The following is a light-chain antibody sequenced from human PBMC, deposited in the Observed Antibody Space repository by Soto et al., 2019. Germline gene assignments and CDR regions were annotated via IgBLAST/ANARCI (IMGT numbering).Light chain of an antibody. CDR3: ATWDDRLNGWV. V-gene: IGLV1-44*01. Sequence: QSVLTQPPSASGTPGQRVTISCSGGSSNIGSNTVNWYQQLPGTAPKLLIYTNNQRPSGVPDRFSGSKSGTSASLAISGVQSEDEADYYCATWDDRLNGWVFGTGTKVTVL. CDR1: SSNIGSNT. CDR2: TNN. J-gene: IGLJ1*01.